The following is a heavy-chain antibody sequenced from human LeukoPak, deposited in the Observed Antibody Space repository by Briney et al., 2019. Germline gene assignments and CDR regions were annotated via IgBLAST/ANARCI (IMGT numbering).Heavy chain of an antibody. CDR1: GFSFSVYA. J-gene: IGHJ4*02. CDR3: ARGGWIQTANTLFDY. Sequence: GGSLRLSCAASGFSFSVYAVHWVRQAPGRGLEWGAVISYDGSKKFYADSVKGRFTISRDNSENTLYLQMNSLRAEDTAVYYCARGGWIQTANTLFDYWGQGTLVTVSS. D-gene: IGHD5-18*01. V-gene: IGHV3-30-3*01. CDR2: ISYDGSKK.